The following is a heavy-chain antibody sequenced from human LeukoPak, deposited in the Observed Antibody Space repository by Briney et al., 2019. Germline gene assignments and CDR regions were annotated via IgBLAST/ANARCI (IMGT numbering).Heavy chain of an antibody. CDR3: ARDKTMVRGVISYGMDV. D-gene: IGHD3-10*01. CDR1: GDSISNYY. Sequence: PSETLSLTCIVSGDSISNYYWSWIRQPAGKGLEWIGRFYSSVNTNYNPSLKSRVTMSVDTSQNQFSLKLSSVTAADTAVYYCARDKTMVRGVISYGMDVWGQGTTVTVSS. CDR2: FYSSVNT. V-gene: IGHV4-4*07. J-gene: IGHJ6*02.